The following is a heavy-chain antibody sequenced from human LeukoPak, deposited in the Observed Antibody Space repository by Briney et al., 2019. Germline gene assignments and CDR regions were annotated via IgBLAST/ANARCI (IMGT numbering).Heavy chain of an antibody. CDR2: IYPSDSDT. CDR1: GYSFTSYW. V-gene: IGHV5-51*01. Sequence: GESLKISCKGSGYSFTSYWIAWVRQMPGKGLEWMGFIYPSDSDTRYSPSFQGQVTMSADKSISTAYLQWSSLKASDTAMYYCATRTVARSNNGFDIWGQGTTVTVSS. J-gene: IGHJ3*02. D-gene: IGHD3/OR15-3a*01. CDR3: ATRTVARSNNGFDI.